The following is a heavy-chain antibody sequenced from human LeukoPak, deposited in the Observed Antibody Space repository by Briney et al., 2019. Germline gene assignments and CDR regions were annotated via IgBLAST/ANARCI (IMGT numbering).Heavy chain of an antibody. CDR2: IYYSGST. Sequence: SETLSLTCTVSGGSISSYYWSWIRQPPGKGLEWIGYIYYSGSTNYNPSLKSRVTISVDTSKNQFSLKLSSVSAADTAVYYCARVSAVIEVVASYYMDVRGKGTTVTVSS. J-gene: IGHJ6*03. D-gene: IGHD2-15*01. CDR1: GGSISSYY. CDR3: ARVSAVIEVVASYYMDV. V-gene: IGHV4-59*01.